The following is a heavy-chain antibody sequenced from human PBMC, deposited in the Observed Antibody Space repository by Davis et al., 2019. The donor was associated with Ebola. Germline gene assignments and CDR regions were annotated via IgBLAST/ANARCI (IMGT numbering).Heavy chain of an antibody. CDR2: ISWNSGSI. V-gene: IGHV3-9*01. D-gene: IGHD3-3*01. CDR3: AKDEFRITIFGVVIGGLGMDV. J-gene: IGHJ6*02. CDR1: GFTFDDYA. Sequence: PGGSLRLSCAASGFTFDDYAMHWVRQAPGKGLEWVSGISWNSGSIGYADSVKGRFTISRDNSKNTLYLQMNSLRAEDTAVYYCAKDEFRITIFGVVIGGLGMDVWGQGTTVTVSS.